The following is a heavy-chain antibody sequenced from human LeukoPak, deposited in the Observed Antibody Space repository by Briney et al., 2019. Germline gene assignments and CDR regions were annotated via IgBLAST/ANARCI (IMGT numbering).Heavy chain of an antibody. J-gene: IGHJ4*02. CDR1: GFTFDDYA. D-gene: IGHD2-2*01. CDR2: ISWNSGSI. CDR3: AKEGYCSSTSCFYFDY. Sequence: GGSLRLSCAASGFTFDDYAMHWVRQAPGKGLEWVSGISWNSGSIGYADSVKGRFTISRDNAKNSLYLQMNSLRAEDTALYYCAKEGYCSSTSCFYFDYWGQGTLATVSS. V-gene: IGHV3-9*01.